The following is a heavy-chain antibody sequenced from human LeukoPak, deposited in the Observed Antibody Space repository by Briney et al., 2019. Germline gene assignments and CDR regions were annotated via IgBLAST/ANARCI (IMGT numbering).Heavy chain of an antibody. CDR3: AKERSSGTPDY. CDR1: GFTFSSYG. Sequence: QPGGSLRLSCAASGFTFSSYGMHWVRQAPGKGLERVALISYDGSTKYYADSVKGRFTISRDNSKNTLDLQMNSLRAEDTAVYYCAKERSSGTPDYWGQGTLVTVSS. CDR2: ISYDGSTK. V-gene: IGHV3-30*18. J-gene: IGHJ4*02. D-gene: IGHD6-19*01.